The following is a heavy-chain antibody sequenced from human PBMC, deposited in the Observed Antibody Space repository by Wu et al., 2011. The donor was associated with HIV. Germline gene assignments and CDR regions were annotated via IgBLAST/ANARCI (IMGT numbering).Heavy chain of an antibody. Sequence: VQLVQSGAEVKKPGESLKISCTGSRNTFDGHWIGWLRQMSGKGLEWMGIIYPGDSDTKYNPSFQGHVTISADDSINTVYLQWSSLTASDSAIYYCARGKQVVVAAGYYYYYGMDVWGQGTTVTVSS. CDR3: ARGKQVVVAAGYYYYYGMDV. D-gene: IGHD2-15*01. J-gene: IGHJ6*02. V-gene: IGHV5-51*01. CDR2: IYPGDSDT. CDR1: RNTFDGHW.